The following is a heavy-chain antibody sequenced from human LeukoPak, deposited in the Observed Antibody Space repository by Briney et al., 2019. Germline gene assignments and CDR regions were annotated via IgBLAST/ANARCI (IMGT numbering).Heavy chain of an antibody. J-gene: IGHJ4*02. CDR3: ARDSVGGYSGYDGFDY. CDR2: IIPIFGTE. CDR1: GGTFSSYA. V-gene: IGHV1-69*13. Sequence: SVKVSCKASGGTFSSYAISWVRQAPGQGLEWMGGIIPIFGTENYAQKFQGRVTITADESKSQAYMELSSLRSEDTAVYYCARDSVGGYSGYDGFDYWGQGTLVTVSS. D-gene: IGHD5-12*01.